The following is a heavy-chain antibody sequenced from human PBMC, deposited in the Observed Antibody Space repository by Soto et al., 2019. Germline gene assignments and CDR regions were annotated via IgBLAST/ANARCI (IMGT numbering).Heavy chain of an antibody. CDR3: ARKVDV. Sequence: PSGTLSLSCDVYGGSFSGYYWSWIRQPPGKGLEWIGEINHSGSTNYNPSLKSRVTISVDTSKNQFSLKLSSVTAADTAAYYCARKVDVWGQGTTVTVSS. V-gene: IGHV4-34*01. CDR1: GGSFSGYY. J-gene: IGHJ6*02. CDR2: INHSGST.